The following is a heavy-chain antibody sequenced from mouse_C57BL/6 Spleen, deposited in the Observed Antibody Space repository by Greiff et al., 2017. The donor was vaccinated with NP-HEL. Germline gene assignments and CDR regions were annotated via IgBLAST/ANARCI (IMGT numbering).Heavy chain of an antibody. Sequence: EVKLEESGPGLAKPSQTLSLTCSVTGYSITSDYWNWIRKFPGNKLEYMGYISYSGSTYYNPSLKSRISITRATSKNQYYLQLNSLTTNYTATYYCARFHSLYDGYDYFDYWGQGTTLTVSS. J-gene: IGHJ2*01. D-gene: IGHD2-3*01. CDR3: ARFHSLYDGYDYFDY. CDR2: ISYSGST. V-gene: IGHV3-8*01. CDR1: GYSITSDY.